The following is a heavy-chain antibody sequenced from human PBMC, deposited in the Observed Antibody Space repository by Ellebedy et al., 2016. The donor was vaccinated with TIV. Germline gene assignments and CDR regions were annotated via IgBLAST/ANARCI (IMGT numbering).Heavy chain of an antibody. CDR2: IWYDGSNK. Sequence: GESLKISCAASGFTVSSYGMHWVRQAPGKGLEWVAVIWYDGSNKYYADSVKGRFTISRDNSKNTLYLQMNSLRAEDTAVYYCARAAFLPSSGWSALDYWGQGTLVTVSS. D-gene: IGHD6-19*01. V-gene: IGHV3-33*08. J-gene: IGHJ4*02. CDR1: GFTVSSYG. CDR3: ARAAFLPSSGWSALDY.